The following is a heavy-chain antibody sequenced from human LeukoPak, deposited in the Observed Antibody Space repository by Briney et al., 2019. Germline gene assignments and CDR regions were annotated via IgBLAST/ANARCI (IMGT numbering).Heavy chain of an antibody. J-gene: IGHJ5*02. D-gene: IGHD3-22*01. V-gene: IGHV5-51*01. CDR3: ARRRSGYSNWFDP. Sequence: GESLEISCKGSGYSFTSYWIGGVRQMPGKGLEWMGIIYPGDSDTRYSPSFQGQVTISADKSISTAYLQWSSLKASDTATYYCARRRSGYSNWFDPWGQGTLVTVSS. CDR1: GYSFTSYW. CDR2: IYPGDSDT.